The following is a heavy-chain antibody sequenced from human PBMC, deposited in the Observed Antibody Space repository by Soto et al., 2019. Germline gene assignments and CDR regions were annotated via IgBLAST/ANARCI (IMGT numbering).Heavy chain of an antibody. Sequence: GGSLRLSCAASGFTFSSYAMSWVRQAPGKGLEWVSAISGSGGSTYYADSVKGRFTISRDNSKNTLYLQMNSLRAEDTAVYYCAKDRPDWQWLVASGRPFDYWGQGTLVTVSS. V-gene: IGHV3-23*01. D-gene: IGHD6-19*01. CDR2: ISGSGGST. CDR1: GFTFSSYA. J-gene: IGHJ4*02. CDR3: AKDRPDWQWLVASGRPFDY.